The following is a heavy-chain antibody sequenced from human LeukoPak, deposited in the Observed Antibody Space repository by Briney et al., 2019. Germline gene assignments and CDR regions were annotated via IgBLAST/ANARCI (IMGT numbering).Heavy chain of an antibody. J-gene: IGHJ4*02. CDR3: ATSKYSGSY. D-gene: IGHD1-26*01. Sequence: GGSRRLSCGASGFTFSSYAMSWVRQAPGKGLEWVSAISGSGGRIYYGASVKGRFTISRDNSKNTLNLQMNSLRAEDTAVYYCATSKYSGSYWGQGTLVTVSS. CDR1: GFTFSSYA. V-gene: IGHV3-23*01. CDR2: ISGSGGRI.